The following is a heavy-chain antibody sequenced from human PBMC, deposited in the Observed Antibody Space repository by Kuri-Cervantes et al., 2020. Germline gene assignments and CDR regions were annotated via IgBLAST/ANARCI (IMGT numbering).Heavy chain of an antibody. CDR3: AFGGYCTSTSCYPSLYMDV. CDR1: GFTFSGYA. V-gene: IGHV3-23*01. Sequence: ETLSLTCAASGFTFSGYAMSWVRQAPGKGLEWVSAISGSGGSTYYADSVKGRFTISRDNAKNTLYLQMNSLRAEDTAVYYCAFGGYCTSTSCYPSLYMDVWGKGTTVTVSS. CDR2: ISGSGGST. D-gene: IGHD2-2*01. J-gene: IGHJ6*03.